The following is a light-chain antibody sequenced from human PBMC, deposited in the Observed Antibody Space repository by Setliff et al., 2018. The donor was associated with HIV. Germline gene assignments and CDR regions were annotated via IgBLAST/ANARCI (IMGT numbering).Light chain of an antibody. Sequence: QSVLTQPASVSGSPGQSITISCTGTSSDVGTYNFVSWYQQHPGKAPKLMIYDVSNRPSGISNRFSASKSGNTASLTISGLQAEDEADYYCSSYTSSSTPHVFGTGTKVTVL. J-gene: IGLJ1*01. CDR2: DVS. V-gene: IGLV2-14*03. CDR1: SSDVGTYNF. CDR3: SSYTSSSTPHV.